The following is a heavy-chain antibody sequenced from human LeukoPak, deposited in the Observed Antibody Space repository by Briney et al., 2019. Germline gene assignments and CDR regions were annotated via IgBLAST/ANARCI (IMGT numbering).Heavy chain of an antibody. D-gene: IGHD2-2*03. V-gene: IGHV3-53*01. CDR2: IYSDGST. CDR3: ARDVGSTGGYYYCGMDV. Sequence: GGSLRLSCAASGFTVSSNHMNWARQAPGKGLEWVSVIYSDGSTYYADFVKGRFTISRDKSKNTLYLQMNSLRAEDTAVYYCARDVGSTGGYYYCGMDVWGQGTTVTVSS. J-gene: IGHJ6*02. CDR1: GFTVSSNH.